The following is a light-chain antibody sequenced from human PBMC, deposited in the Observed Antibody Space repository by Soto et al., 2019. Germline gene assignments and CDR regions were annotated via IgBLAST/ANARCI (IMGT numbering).Light chain of an antibody. CDR3: QQCNSYSSTWT. Sequence: QLTQTLSGWSASDGDKVIFTWWDIQSIGTWLAWYQQKPGKAPKLLIYKASSLESGVPTRFSGSGSRTDFTLTISSLQPDDFATYYCQQCNSYSSTWTSAQPSKVAIK. V-gene: IGKV1-5*03. CDR2: KAS. CDR1: QSIGTW. J-gene: IGKJ1*01.